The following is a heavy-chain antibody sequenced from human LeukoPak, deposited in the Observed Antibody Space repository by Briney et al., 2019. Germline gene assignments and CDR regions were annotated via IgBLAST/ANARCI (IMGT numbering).Heavy chain of an antibody. V-gene: IGHV3-21*01. CDR1: GFTFSSYA. D-gene: IGHD3-3*01. CDR3: ARDRPTGASRVFVVQ. J-gene: IGHJ4*02. CDR2: MSSGGSYI. Sequence: GGSLRLSCAASGFTFSSYAMTWVRPAPGKGRGWVSSMSSGGSYIYYADSVRGRFSISRDNAKNSLYLQMNRLKAEDTAVYYCARDRPTGASRVFVVQWGQGTLVTVSS.